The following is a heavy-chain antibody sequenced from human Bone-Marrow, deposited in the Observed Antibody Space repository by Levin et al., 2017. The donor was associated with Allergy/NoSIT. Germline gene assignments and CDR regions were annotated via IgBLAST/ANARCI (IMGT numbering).Heavy chain of an antibody. V-gene: IGHV3-48*03. J-gene: IGHJ4*02. Sequence: GGSLRLSCAASEFTFSSSEMSWVRQAPGKGLEWVSYISSSGTSIYYADSVKGRFTISRDNAKNSLYLQMNSLRAEDTAVYYCARVGRAARPGYWGQGTLVTVSS. D-gene: IGHD6-6*01. CDR3: ARVGRAARPGY. CDR2: ISSSGTSI. CDR1: EFTFSSSE.